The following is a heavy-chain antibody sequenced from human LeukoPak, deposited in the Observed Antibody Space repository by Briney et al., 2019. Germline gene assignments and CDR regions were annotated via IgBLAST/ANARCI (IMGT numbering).Heavy chain of an antibody. CDR2: FIPAGDR. CDR1: GFTFSSHD. J-gene: IGHJ5*01. Sequence: GGSLRLSCAASGFTFSSHDMHWVRQAAGKGLEWVSGFIPAGDRYYAESVKGRFTISRDNAESSMYLQMNSLRVGDTAVYYCVRGGVWGISSNWFEYWGQGVLVTVSA. V-gene: IGHV3-13*04. D-gene: IGHD7-27*01. CDR3: VRGGVWGISSNWFEY.